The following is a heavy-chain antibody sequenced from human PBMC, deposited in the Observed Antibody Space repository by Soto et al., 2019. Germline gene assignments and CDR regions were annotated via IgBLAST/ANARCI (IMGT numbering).Heavy chain of an antibody. CDR3: ARATGTTNFGDY. V-gene: IGHV4-59*01. CDR2: VYYRGDT. Sequence: SETLSLTCTVSGGSISPYYWNWMRQSPGKGLEWIGYVYYRGDTDYNPSLRSRVTISIDTSKNQFSLKLTSVTAADTAVYYCARATGTTNFGDYWGQGTLVTVSS. D-gene: IGHD1-7*01. CDR1: GGSISPYY. J-gene: IGHJ4*02.